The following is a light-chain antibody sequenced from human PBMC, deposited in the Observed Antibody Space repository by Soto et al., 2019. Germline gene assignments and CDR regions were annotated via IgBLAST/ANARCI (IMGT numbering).Light chain of an antibody. J-gene: IGKJ2*01. Sequence: EIVMTQSPATLSVSPGDRATLSCRASQSISSNLAWYQQRPGQAPRLLIYGASTRATGIPARFSGSGSGTEFTLTISSLPSEVFAVYYCQQYNFWPYTFGQGTKLEIK. V-gene: IGKV3-15*01. CDR3: QQYNFWPYT. CDR2: GAS. CDR1: QSISSN.